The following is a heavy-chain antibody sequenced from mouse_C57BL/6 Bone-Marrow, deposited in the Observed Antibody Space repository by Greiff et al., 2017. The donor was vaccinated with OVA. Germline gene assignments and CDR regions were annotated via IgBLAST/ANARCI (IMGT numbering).Heavy chain of an antibody. CDR1: GYAFSSSW. Sequence: VKLVESGPELVKPGASVKISCKASGYAFSSSWMNWVKQRPGKGLEWIGRIYPGDGDTNYNGKFKGKATLTADKSSSTAYMQLSSLTSEDSAVYFCASPYYGSSPWLAYWGQGTLVTVSA. CDR3: ASPYYGSSPWLAY. J-gene: IGHJ3*01. V-gene: IGHV1-82*01. D-gene: IGHD1-1*01. CDR2: IYPGDGDT.